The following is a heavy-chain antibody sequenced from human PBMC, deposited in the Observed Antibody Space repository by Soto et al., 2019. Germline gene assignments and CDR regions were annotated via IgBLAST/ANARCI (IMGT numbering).Heavy chain of an antibody. V-gene: IGHV3-30*18. CDR3: TKGSYSGFYSDFDS. CDR2: ISYDGSNK. Sequence: GGSLRLSCAASGFTFSSYGMYWVRQAPGKGLEWVAGISYDGSNKYYADSVKGRFTISRDNSRNTLYLQMTSLGAEDTAVYYCTKGSYSGFYSDFDSWGQGTLVTVSS. D-gene: IGHD1-26*01. CDR1: GFTFSSYG. J-gene: IGHJ4*02.